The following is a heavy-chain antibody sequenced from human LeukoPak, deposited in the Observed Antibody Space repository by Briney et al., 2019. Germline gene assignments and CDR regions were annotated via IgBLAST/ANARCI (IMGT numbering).Heavy chain of an antibody. CDR3: ASIALAGADFDS. J-gene: IGHJ4*02. CDR2: IIPAFGTP. Sequence: GASVKVSCKAPRDIFSSYTLTWVRQAPGQGLEWMVGIIPAFGTPHYAQKFRGRPTMTLDESTSTAYMELSSLRSEDTAVYYCASIALAGADFDSWGQGTLVVVSS. V-gene: IGHV1-69*01. D-gene: IGHD6-19*01. CDR1: RDIFSSYT.